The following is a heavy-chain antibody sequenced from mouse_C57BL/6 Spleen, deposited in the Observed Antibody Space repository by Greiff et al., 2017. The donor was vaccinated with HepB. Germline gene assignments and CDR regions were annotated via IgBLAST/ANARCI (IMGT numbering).Heavy chain of an antibody. CDR3: ARSGITTVVVPFDY. Sequence: VQLQQPGAELVKPGASVKLSCKASGYTFTSYWMQWVKQRPGQGLEWIGEIDPSDSYTNYNQKFKGKATLTVDTSSSTAYMQLSSLTSEDSAVYYCARSGITTVVVPFDYWGQGTTLTVSS. CDR1: GYTFTSYW. V-gene: IGHV1-50*01. D-gene: IGHD1-1*01. J-gene: IGHJ2*01. CDR2: IDPSDSYT.